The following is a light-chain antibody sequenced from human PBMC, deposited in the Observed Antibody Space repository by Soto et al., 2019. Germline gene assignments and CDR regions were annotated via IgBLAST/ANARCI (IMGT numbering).Light chain of an antibody. CDR3: QQYGSLSWT. V-gene: IGKV3-20*01. Sequence: DSVLTQSPGTLSLSPGERATLSCMASQNVDRTYLAWYQQKPGQAPRIIIFGASGRATGSPDRFSGSGSGTDFTHTIRRLEPEDFAVYYCQQYGSLSWTFGQGAKVDIK. CDR1: QNVDRTY. J-gene: IGKJ1*01. CDR2: GAS.